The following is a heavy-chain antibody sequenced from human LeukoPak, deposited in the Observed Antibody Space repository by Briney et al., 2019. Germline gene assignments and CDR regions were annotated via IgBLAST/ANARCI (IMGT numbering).Heavy chain of an antibody. CDR2: ISAYNGNT. D-gene: IGHD3-10*01. CDR1: GYTFTSYG. J-gene: IGHJ6*03. Sequence: ASVKVSCKASGYTFTSYGISWVRQAPGQGLEWMGWISAYNGNTNYAQKLQGRATMTTDTSTSTAYMELRSLRSDDTAVYYCARVGFPTYYYYMDVWGKGTTVTVSS. CDR3: ARVGFPTYYYYMDV. V-gene: IGHV1-18*01.